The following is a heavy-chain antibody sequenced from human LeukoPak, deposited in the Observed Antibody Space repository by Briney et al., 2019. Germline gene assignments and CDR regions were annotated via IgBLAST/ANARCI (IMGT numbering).Heavy chain of an antibody. J-gene: IGHJ3*02. CDR2: ISGSSSYI. V-gene: IGHV3-21*01. CDR1: GFTFSSYS. D-gene: IGHD3-22*01. Sequence: GGSLRLSCAASGFTFSSYSMNWVRQAPGKGLEWVSSISGSSSYIYYADSLKGRFTISRDNAKNSLYLQMNSLRAEDTAVYYCARDLSMIVVPDAFDIWGQGTMVTVSS. CDR3: ARDLSMIVVPDAFDI.